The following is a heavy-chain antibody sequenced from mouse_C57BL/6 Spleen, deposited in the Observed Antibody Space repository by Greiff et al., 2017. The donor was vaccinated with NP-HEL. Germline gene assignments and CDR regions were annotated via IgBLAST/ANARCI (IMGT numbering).Heavy chain of an antibody. J-gene: IGHJ4*01. V-gene: IGHV5-16*01. D-gene: IGHD2-3*01. CDR1: GFTFSDYY. Sequence: EVQLVESEGGLVQPGSSMKLSCTASGFTFSDYYMAWVRQVPEKGLEWVANINYDGSSNYYLDSLKSRFIISRDNSTNILYLQMCSLKSEVTATYYCARGGDDGYYGYYYAMDSWGQGTSVTVSS. CDR3: ARGGDDGYYGYYYAMDS. CDR2: INYDGSSN.